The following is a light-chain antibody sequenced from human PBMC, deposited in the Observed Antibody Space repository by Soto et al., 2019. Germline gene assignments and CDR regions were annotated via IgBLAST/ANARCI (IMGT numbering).Light chain of an antibody. J-gene: IGLJ3*02. CDR1: SSDVGTYNL. Sequence: SVLTQPASVSESPGQSITISCIGTSSDVGTYNLVSWYQHHPGKAPKLMIYEVNSRPSGVSNRFSGSKSGNTASLTISGLQAEDEADYYCCSYAGSSTLVFGGGTKVTVL. V-gene: IGLV2-23*02. CDR3: CSYAGSSTLV. CDR2: EVN.